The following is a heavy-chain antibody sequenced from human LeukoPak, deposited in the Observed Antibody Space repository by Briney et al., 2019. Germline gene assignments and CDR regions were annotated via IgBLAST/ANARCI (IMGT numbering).Heavy chain of an antibody. CDR1: GFTFSSYW. V-gene: IGHV3-74*01. J-gene: IGHJ4*02. CDR3: AREGYSSSAGFDY. Sequence: GGSLRLSCAASGFTFSSYWMHWVRQAPGKGLVWVSRINSDGSSTSYADSVKGRFTISRDNGKNTLYLQMNSLRAEDTAVYYCAREGYSSSAGFDYWGQGTLVTVSS. CDR2: INSDGSST. D-gene: IGHD6-6*01.